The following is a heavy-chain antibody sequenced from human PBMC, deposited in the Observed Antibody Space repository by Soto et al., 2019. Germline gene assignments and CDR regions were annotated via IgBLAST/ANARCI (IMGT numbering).Heavy chain of an antibody. CDR3: ARVGSNCWYYGFDH. V-gene: IGHV3-7*01. D-gene: IGHD6-19*01. CDR1: GFTFSSYW. Sequence: EVQLVESGGGLVQPGGSLRLSCAASGFTFSSYWMSWVRQAPGKGLELVANIKQDGSETYYVDSMKDRFNISRDNAKNALYLKMNSMRAEDTVVYYCARVGSNCWYYGFDHWVKGTMVTVSS. J-gene: IGHJ6*04. CDR2: IKQDGSET.